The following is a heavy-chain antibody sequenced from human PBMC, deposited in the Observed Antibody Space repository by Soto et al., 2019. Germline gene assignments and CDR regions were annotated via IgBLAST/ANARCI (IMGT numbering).Heavy chain of an antibody. CDR1: GYSFTSYW. CDR3: ARHIWGSYRPNNYYGMDV. Sequence: PGESLKISCKGSGYSFTSYWIGWVRQMPGKGLEGMGIIYPGDSDTRYSPSFQGQVTISADKSISTAYLQWSSLKASDTAMYYCARHIWGSYRPNNYYGMDVWGQGTTVTVSS. D-gene: IGHD3-16*02. J-gene: IGHJ6*02. V-gene: IGHV5-51*01. CDR2: IYPGDSDT.